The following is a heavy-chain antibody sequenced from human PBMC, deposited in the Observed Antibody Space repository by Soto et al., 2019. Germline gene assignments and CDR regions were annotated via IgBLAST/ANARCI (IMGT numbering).Heavy chain of an antibody. D-gene: IGHD3-3*01. CDR1: GFTFSSYG. CDR3: AKYGDFWSGYSPEGPG. J-gene: IGHJ4*02. CDR2: ISYDGSNK. V-gene: IGHV3-30*18. Sequence: GGSLRLSCAASGFTFSSYGMHWVRQAPGKGLEWVAVISYDGSNKYYAGSVKGRFTISRDNSKNTLYLQMNSLRAEDTAVYYCAKYGDFWSGYSPEGPGWGQGTLVTVSS.